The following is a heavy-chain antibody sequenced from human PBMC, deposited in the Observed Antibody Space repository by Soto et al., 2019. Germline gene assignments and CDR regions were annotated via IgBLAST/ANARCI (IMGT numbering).Heavy chain of an antibody. Sequence: QITLKESGPTLVKPTQTLTLTCTFSGFSLSTSGVGVGWVRQPPGKALEWLALIFWDDDKHYSPSLKSRVTXPXDXXKIRRVRTMSNIDPVDTATYYCAHRDSYDYYHFEYWGQGTLVTVSS. CDR2: IFWDDDK. J-gene: IGHJ4*02. V-gene: IGHV2-5*02. CDR1: GFSLSTSGVG. D-gene: IGHD5-12*01. CDR3: AHRDSYDYYHFEY.